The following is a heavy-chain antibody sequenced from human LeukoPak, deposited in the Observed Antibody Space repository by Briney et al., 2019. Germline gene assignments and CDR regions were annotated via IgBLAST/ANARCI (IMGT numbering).Heavy chain of an antibody. J-gene: IGHJ4*02. CDR2: IIPIFDTP. CDR3: AEGGYYYDSSGPRGRTSFDY. D-gene: IGHD3-22*01. Sequence: SVKVSCKASGGTFSNYAISWVRQAPGQGLEWLGGIIPIFDTPNYAQNFQGRVTITTDESTSTAHMELSGLRSEDTAVYYCAEGGYYYDSSGPRGRTSFDYWGQGTLVTVSS. V-gene: IGHV1-69*05. CDR1: GGTFSNYA.